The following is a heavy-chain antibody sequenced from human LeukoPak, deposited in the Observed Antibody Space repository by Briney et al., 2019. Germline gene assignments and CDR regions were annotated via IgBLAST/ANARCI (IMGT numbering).Heavy chain of an antibody. CDR2: ISYDGSNK. Sequence: GGSLRLSCAASGFTFSSYGMHWVRQAPGKGLEWVAVISYDGSNKYYADSVKGRFTISRDNSKNTLYLQMNSLRAEDTAVYYCAKGRNTIFGVDYNWFDPWGQGTLVTVSS. CDR3: AKGRNTIFGVDYNWFDP. D-gene: IGHD3-3*01. CDR1: GFTFSSYG. J-gene: IGHJ5*02. V-gene: IGHV3-30*18.